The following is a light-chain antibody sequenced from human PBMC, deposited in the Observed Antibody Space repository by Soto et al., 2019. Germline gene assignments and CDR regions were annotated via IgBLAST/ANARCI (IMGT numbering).Light chain of an antibody. CDR2: DAS. J-gene: IGKJ4*01. CDR1: QDIDSA. CDR3: QYLNDYPPT. Sequence: AIQLAQSPSSLSASVGDRVTITCRASQDIDSALAWYQQKPGKPPKFLLSDASTLESGVPTRFSDSGSGTDFTLTISSLQPEDFATYYCQYLNDYPPTFGGGTEVEIK. V-gene: IGKV1D-13*01.